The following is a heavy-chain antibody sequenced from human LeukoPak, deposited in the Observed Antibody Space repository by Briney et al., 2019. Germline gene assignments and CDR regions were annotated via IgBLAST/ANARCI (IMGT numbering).Heavy chain of an antibody. J-gene: IGHJ4*02. CDR3: AMKTYYYDRSAYYKNRIVDY. D-gene: IGHD3-22*01. CDR1: GYTLTELS. CDR2: FDPEDGET. Sequence: ASVKVSCKVSGYTLTELSMHWVRQAPEKGLEWMGGFDPEDGETIYAQKFQGRGTMTEDTSTDTAYMELTSLRSEDTAVYYCAMKTYYYDRSAYYKNRIVDYWGQGTLVTVSS. V-gene: IGHV1-24*01.